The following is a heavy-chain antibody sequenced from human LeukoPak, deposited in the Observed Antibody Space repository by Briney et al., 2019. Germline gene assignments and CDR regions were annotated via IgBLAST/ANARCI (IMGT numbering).Heavy chain of an antibody. J-gene: IGHJ4*02. CDR1: GYTFTSYD. V-gene: IGHV1-8*01. CDR3: ARGQDGIAAAGRDY. CDR2: MNPNSGNT. Sequence: ASVKVSCKASGYTFTSYDINWVRQAPGQGLEWMGWMNPNSGNTGYAQKFQGRVTMTRNTSISTAYMELSSLRSEDTAVYYCARGQDGIAAAGRDYWGQGILVTVSS. D-gene: IGHD6-13*01.